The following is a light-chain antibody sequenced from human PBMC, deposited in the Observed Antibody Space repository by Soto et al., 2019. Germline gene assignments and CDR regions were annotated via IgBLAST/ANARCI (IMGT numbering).Light chain of an antibody. J-gene: IGKJ3*01. CDR1: QSVSSSY. CDR3: QQYDSSPLFT. Sequence: EIVLTQSPGTLSLSPGERATLSCRASQSVSSSYLAWYQHKPGQAPRLLIYGASSRATGIPDRFSCSWSGTDFTLTISRLEPEDFAVYYCQQYDSSPLFTFGPGTKVDIK. CDR2: GAS. V-gene: IGKV3-20*01.